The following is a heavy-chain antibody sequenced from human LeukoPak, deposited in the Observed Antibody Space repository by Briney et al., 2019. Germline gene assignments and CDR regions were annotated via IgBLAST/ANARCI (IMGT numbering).Heavy chain of an antibody. CDR2: ISYDGSNK. V-gene: IGHV3-30*18. CDR3: AKFKESGSYYYDGMDV. J-gene: IGHJ6*02. D-gene: IGHD1-26*01. Sequence: PGGSLRLSCAASGFTFSSYGMHWVRQAPGEGLEWVALISYDGSNKYYADSVKGRFTISRDNSKNTLYLQMNSLRAEDTAVYYCAKFKESGSYYYDGMDVWGQGTTVTVSS. CDR1: GFTFSSYG.